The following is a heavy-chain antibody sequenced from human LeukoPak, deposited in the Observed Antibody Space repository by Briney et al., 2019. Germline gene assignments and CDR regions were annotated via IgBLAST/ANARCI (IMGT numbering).Heavy chain of an antibody. CDR2: ISWNSGSI. D-gene: IGHD6-13*01. J-gene: IGHJ4*02. CDR3: AKDIGEYPAAALEGGAFDY. V-gene: IGHV3-9*01. CDR1: GFTFDDYA. Sequence: PGGSLRLSCAASGFTFDDYAMHWVRQAPGKGLEWVSGISWNSGSIGYADSVKGRFTISRDNAKNSLYLQMNSLRAEDTALYYCAKDIGEYPAAALEGGAFDYWGQGTLVTVSS.